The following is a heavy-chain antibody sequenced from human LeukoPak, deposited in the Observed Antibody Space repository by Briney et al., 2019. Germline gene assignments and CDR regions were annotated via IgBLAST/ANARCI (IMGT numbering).Heavy chain of an antibody. CDR1: GFNFSDYY. Sequence: PGGSLRLSCAASGFNFSDYYMNWIRQAPGKGLEWVSYFSRSGNIIYYADSVKGRLTISRDNAKTSLYLQMNSLRAEDTAVYYCMTIAAADPLGYWGQGTLVTVSS. D-gene: IGHD6-13*01. J-gene: IGHJ4*02. CDR3: MTIAAADPLGY. CDR2: FSRSGNII. V-gene: IGHV3-11*04.